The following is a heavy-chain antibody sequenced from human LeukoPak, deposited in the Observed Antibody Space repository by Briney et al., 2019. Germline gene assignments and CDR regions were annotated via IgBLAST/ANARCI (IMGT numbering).Heavy chain of an antibody. Sequence: GRSLRLSCAASGFTFSNFGIHWVRQAPGKGLEWVALISYDGSNQYYADSVKGRFTISRDNSKNTLYLQMSSLRAEDTAVYYCAKGYYYDSSGYYQHFDHWGQGTLVTVSS. V-gene: IGHV3-30*18. CDR2: ISYDGSNQ. CDR3: AKGYYYDSSGYYQHFDH. J-gene: IGHJ4*02. D-gene: IGHD3-22*01. CDR1: GFTFSNFG.